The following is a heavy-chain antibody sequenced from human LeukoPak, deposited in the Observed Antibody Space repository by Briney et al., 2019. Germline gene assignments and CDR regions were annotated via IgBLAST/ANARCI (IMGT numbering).Heavy chain of an antibody. J-gene: IGHJ4*02. CDR3: AKDGGLWVSAHWGDS. D-gene: IGHD7-27*01. Sequence: GGSLRLSCTASGFTFSSDAMNWVRQRPGQGLEWVSVISGSGDKTYYADSVKGRFTVSRDNSKNTLFLQMNSLRAEDTAVYYCAKDGGLWVSAHWGDSWGRGTLVTVSS. V-gene: IGHV3-23*01. CDR2: ISGSGDKT. CDR1: GFTFSSDA.